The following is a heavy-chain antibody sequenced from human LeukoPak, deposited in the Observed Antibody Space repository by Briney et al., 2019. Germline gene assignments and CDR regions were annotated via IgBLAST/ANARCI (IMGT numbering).Heavy chain of an antibody. CDR3: ARVLAYCGGDCYPNWFDP. D-gene: IGHD2-21*02. J-gene: IGHJ5*02. CDR2: IYYSGST. Sequence: PSETLSLTCTVSGGSISSGGYYWSWLRQHPGKGLEWIGYIYYSGSTYYNPSLKSRVTISVDTSKNQFSLKLSSVTAADTAVYYCARVLAYCGGDCYPNWFDPWGQGTLVTVSS. CDR1: GGSISSGGYY. V-gene: IGHV4-31*03.